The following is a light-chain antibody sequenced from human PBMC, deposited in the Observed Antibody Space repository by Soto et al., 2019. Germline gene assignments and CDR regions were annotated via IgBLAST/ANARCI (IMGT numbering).Light chain of an antibody. CDR3: AAWDDSLSGYV. CDR1: SSNIGSNY. V-gene: IGLV1-47*01. J-gene: IGLJ1*01. CDR2: RNN. Sequence: QSVLTQPPSASGSPGQRVTISCSGSSSNIGSNYVYWYQQLPGTAPKLLIYRNNQRPSGVPDLFSGSKSGTSASLAISGLRSEDEADYYSAAWDDSLSGYVFGTGTKLTVL.